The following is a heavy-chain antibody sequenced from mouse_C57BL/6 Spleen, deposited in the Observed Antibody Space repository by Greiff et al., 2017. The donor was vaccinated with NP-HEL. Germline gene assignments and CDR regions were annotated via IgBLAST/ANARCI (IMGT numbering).Heavy chain of an antibody. V-gene: IGHV1-64*01. CDR2: IHPNSGST. Sequence: VQLQQPGAELVKPGASVKLSCKASGYTFTSYWMHWVKQRPGQGLEWIGMIHPNSGSTNYNEKFKSKATLTVDKSSSTAYMQLSSLTSEDSAVYYCAREGTTVVATVDYWGQGTSVTVSS. J-gene: IGHJ4*01. D-gene: IGHD1-1*01. CDR3: AREGTTVVATVDY. CDR1: GYTFTSYW.